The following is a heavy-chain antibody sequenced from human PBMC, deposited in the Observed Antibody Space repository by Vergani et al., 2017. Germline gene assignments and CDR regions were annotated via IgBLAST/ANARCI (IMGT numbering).Heavy chain of an antibody. V-gene: IGHV3-30*03. J-gene: IGHJ1*01. CDR2: ISYDGTQK. CDR1: GSTVSGNY. D-gene: IGHD1-1*01. CDR3: ATKSCGTPGCQIGYFRE. Sequence: LQLVESGGGLVQPGGSLRLSCAASGSTVSGNYMTWVRQAPGKGLEGVAVISYDGTQKYYADSVKGRFTISRDNSKSTLYLQMNSLRTEDTAVYYCATKSCGTPGCQIGYFREWGQGTLVTVSS.